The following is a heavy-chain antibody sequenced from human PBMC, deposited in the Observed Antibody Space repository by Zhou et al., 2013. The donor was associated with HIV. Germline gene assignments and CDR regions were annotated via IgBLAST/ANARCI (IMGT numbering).Heavy chain of an antibody. CDR1: GGTFSTYA. CDR3: ARSPLSVGVNYYYYMDV. D-gene: IGHD3-16*01. J-gene: IGHJ6*03. V-gene: IGHV1-69*05. Sequence: QVQLVQSGAEVKKPGSSVKVSCKASGGTFSTYAISWVRQAPGQGLEWMGGIIPIFGTTNYAQKFQGRVTITTDESTSTAYMELSSLRSEDTAVYYCARSPLSVGVNYYYYMDVWGKGTTVTVSS. CDR2: IIPIFGTT.